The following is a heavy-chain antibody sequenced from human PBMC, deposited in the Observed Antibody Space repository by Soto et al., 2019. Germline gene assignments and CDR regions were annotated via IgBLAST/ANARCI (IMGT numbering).Heavy chain of an antibody. CDR3: ARVAPSNYGMDV. D-gene: IGHD2-2*01. J-gene: IGHJ6*02. Sequence: QMQLVESGGGVVQPGRSLRLSCGVSGFTFSSYGMHWVRQAPGKGLEWEAVIWYDGSNKYYADSVQGRFTISRDNSKNTLYLQMNSLRAEDTAVYYCARVAPSNYGMDVWGQGTTVTVSS. CDR2: IWYDGSNK. V-gene: IGHV3-33*01. CDR1: GFTFSSYG.